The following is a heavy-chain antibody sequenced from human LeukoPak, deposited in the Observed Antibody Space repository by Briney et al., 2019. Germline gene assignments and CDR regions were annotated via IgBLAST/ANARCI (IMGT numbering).Heavy chain of an antibody. Sequence: GGSLRLSCAASGFTFSSYAMHWVRQAPGKGLEYVSSIITDGGSTYYANSVKGRFTISRDNSKNTLYLQMGSLRAEDMAVYYCARGGAYGSGSYSNMNFWGQGTLVTVSS. CDR3: ARGGAYGSGSYSNMNF. CDR1: GFTFSSYA. V-gene: IGHV3-64*01. J-gene: IGHJ4*02. D-gene: IGHD3-10*01. CDR2: IITDGGST.